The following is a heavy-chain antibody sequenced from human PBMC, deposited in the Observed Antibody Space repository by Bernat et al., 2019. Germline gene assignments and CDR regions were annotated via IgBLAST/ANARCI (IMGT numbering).Heavy chain of an antibody. CDR2: IYYSGST. CDR3: VRVLHDYGDYFGPLDY. Sequence: QVQLQESGPGLVKPSETLSLTCTVSGGSVSSGSYYWSWIRQPPGKGLEWIGYIYYSGSTNYNPSLKSRVTISVDTSKNQFSLKLSSVTAADTAVYYCVRVLHDYGDYFGPLDYWGQGTLVTVSS. J-gene: IGHJ4*02. V-gene: IGHV4-61*01. CDR1: GGSVSSGSYY. D-gene: IGHD4-17*01.